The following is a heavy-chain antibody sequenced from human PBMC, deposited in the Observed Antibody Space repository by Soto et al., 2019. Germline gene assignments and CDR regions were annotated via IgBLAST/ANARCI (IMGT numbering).Heavy chain of an antibody. V-gene: IGHV1-18*01. CDR3: WRDGVAAPTGISGY. Sequence: ASVKVSCNASGYTFASYAISWVRLAPGQGLECRGWIIVYKGNTKYGQKFQGRVSMTTDASTSRFYMVFRSLTSDDASVNYFWRDGVAAPTGISGYWGRGTLVT. J-gene: IGHJ4*02. CDR1: GYTFASYA. CDR2: IIVYKGNT. D-gene: IGHD6-13*01.